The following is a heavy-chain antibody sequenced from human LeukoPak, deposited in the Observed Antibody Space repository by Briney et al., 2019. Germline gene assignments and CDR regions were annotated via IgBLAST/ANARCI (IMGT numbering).Heavy chain of an antibody. V-gene: IGHV3-21*01. J-gene: IGHJ4*02. CDR2: ISSSSTHI. D-gene: IGHD3-22*01. Sequence: GGSLRLSCAASGFTFSSYSINWVRQAPGKGLEWVSSISSSSTHIYYADSVKGRFTISRDNAKNSLYLQMNSLRAEDTAVYYCARVERGSSGYLFDYWGKGTLVTVSS. CDR1: GFTFSSYS. CDR3: ARVERGSSGYLFDY.